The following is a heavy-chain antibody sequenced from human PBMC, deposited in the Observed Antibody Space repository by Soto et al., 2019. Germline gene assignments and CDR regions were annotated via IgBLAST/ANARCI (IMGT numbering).Heavy chain of an antibody. Sequence: QVQLVESGGGVVQPGRSLRLSCAASGFTFSSYAMHWVRQAPGKGLEWVAVISYDGSNKYYADSVKGRFTISRDNSKNTLYLQMNSLRAEDTAVSYCAKSPMIVVVERYYGMDVWCQGTTVTVSS. J-gene: IGHJ6*02. CDR2: ISYDGSNK. CDR1: GFTFSSYA. D-gene: IGHD3-22*01. V-gene: IGHV3-30-3*02. CDR3: AKSPMIVVVERYYGMDV.